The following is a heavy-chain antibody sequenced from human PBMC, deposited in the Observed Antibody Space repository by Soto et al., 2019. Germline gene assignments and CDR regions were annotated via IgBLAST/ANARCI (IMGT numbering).Heavy chain of an antibody. J-gene: IGHJ4*02. Sequence: PSETLSLTCTVSGDSISSYSGSWIRQPPGKGLEWIGEINHSGSTNYNPSLKSRVTISVDTSKNQFSLKLSSVTAADTAVYYCARERRYYDSSGYYYYFDYWGQGTLVTVSS. CDR3: ARERRYYDSSGYYYYFDY. CDR2: INHSGST. CDR1: GDSISSYS. D-gene: IGHD3-22*01. V-gene: IGHV4-34*01.